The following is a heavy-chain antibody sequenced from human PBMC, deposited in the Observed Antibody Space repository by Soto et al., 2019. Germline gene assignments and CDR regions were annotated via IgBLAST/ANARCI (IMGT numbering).Heavy chain of an antibody. D-gene: IGHD1-1*01. CDR3: DNSNWPLGNY. Sequence: TGGSLRLSCAASGFTFSNYWMHWVRQAPGEGLVWVSRIKSDGTGISYADSVKGRFTISRDNAKNTLFLQMNNLRAEDTAVYYCDNSNWPLGNYWGQGIPVTVSS. CDR2: IKSDGTGI. CDR1: GFTFSNYW. V-gene: IGHV3-74*01. J-gene: IGHJ4*02.